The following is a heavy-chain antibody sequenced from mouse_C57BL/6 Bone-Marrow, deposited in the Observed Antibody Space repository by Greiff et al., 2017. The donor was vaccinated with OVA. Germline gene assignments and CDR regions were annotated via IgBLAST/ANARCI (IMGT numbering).Heavy chain of an antibody. CDR1: GYTFTSYG. D-gene: IGHD1-1*01. Sequence: QVQLQQSGAELARPGASVKLSCKASGYTFTSYGISWVKQRTGQGLEWIGEIYPRSGNTYYNEKFKGKATLTADKSSSTAYMELRSLTSEDSAVYFCARRSYYYGSGLGYFDYWGQGTTLTVSS. CDR3: ARRSYYYGSGLGYFDY. J-gene: IGHJ2*01. CDR2: IYPRSGNT. V-gene: IGHV1-81*01.